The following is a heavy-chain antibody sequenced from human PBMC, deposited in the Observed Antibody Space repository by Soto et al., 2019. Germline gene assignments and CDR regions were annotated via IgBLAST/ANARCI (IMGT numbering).Heavy chain of an antibody. D-gene: IGHD6-19*01. CDR1: GGSISSYY. CDR3: ASSGWYGY. V-gene: IGHV4-59*12. J-gene: IGHJ4*02. CDR2: IYYSGST. Sequence: SETLSLTCPVSGGSISSYYWSWIRQPPGKGLEWIGYIYYSGSTNYNPSLKSRVTISVDTSKNQFSLKLSSVTAADTAVYYCASSGWYGYWGQGTLVTVSS.